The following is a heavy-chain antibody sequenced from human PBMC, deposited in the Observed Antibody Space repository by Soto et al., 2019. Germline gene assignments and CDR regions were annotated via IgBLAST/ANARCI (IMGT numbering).Heavy chain of an antibody. J-gene: IGHJ5*02. V-gene: IGHV1-69*02. Sequence: SVKVSCKASGGTFSSYTISWVRQAPGQGLEWMGRIIPILGIANYAQKFQGRVTITADKSTSTAYMELSSLRSEDTAVYYCARSGIAAARWFDPWGQGTLVTVSS. CDR3: ARSGIAAARWFDP. CDR2: IIPILGIA. CDR1: GGTFSSYT. D-gene: IGHD6-13*01.